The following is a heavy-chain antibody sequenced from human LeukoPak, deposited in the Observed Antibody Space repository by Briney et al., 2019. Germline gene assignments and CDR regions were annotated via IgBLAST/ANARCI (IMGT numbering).Heavy chain of an antibody. CDR3: ARRRLVGYYYYYGMDV. CDR2: INAGNGNT. D-gene: IGHD3-9*01. CDR1: GYTFTSYA. V-gene: IGHV1-3*01. J-gene: IGHJ6*04. Sequence: GASVKVSFKASGYTFTSYAMHWVRQAPGQRLEWMGWINAGNGNTKYSQKFQGRVTITRDTSASTAYMELSSLRSEDTAVYYCARRRLVGYYYYYGMDVWGKGTTVTVSS.